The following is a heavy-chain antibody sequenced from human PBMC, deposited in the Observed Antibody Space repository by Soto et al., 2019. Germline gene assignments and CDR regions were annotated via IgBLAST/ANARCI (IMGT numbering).Heavy chain of an antibody. Sequence: ASVKVSCKASGYTLTRYDINWVRQATGQGLEWMGWMNPNSGNTGYAQKFQGRVTMTRNTSISTAYMELSSLRSEDTAVYYCARGDLYSSGWYNWFDPWGQGTLVTSPQ. V-gene: IGHV1-8*01. CDR3: ARGDLYSSGWYNWFDP. D-gene: IGHD6-19*01. CDR2: MNPNSGNT. CDR1: GYTLTRYD. J-gene: IGHJ5*02.